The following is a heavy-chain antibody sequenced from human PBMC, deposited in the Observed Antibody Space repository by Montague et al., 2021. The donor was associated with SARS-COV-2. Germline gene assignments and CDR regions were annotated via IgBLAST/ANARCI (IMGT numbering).Heavy chain of an antibody. CDR2: INHSGST. CDR3: ASPTLGYCISTSCDSDWFDP. CDR1: GGSFSGYY. J-gene: IGHJ5*02. D-gene: IGHD2-2*02. V-gene: IGHV4-34*01. Sequence: SETLSLTCAVYGGSFSGYYWSWIRQPPGKGLEWIGEINHSGSTNYNPSLKSRVTISVDTSKNQFSLKLSSVTAADTAVYYCASPTLGYCISTSCDSDWFDPWGQGTLVTVSS.